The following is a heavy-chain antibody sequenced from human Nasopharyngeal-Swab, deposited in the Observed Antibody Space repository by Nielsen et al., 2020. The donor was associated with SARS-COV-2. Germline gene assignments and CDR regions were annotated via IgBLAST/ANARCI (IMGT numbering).Heavy chain of an antibody. J-gene: IGHJ4*02. CDR3: ASGNYDILTGYYEEPYYFDY. Sequence: SVNVSCKASGGTFSSYAISWVRQAPARGLEWMGGIIPIFGTANYAQKFQGRVTITADESTSTAYMELSSLRSEDTAVYYCASGNYDILTGYYEEPYYFDYWGQGTLVTVSS. D-gene: IGHD3-9*01. CDR1: GGTFSSYA. CDR2: IIPIFGTA. V-gene: IGHV1-69*13.